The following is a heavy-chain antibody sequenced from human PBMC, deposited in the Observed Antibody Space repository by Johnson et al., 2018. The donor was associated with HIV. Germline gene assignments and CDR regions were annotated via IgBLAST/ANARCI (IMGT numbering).Heavy chain of an antibody. J-gene: IGHJ3*02. D-gene: IGHD3-10*01. CDR1: GFTFNTYT. CDR3: ARLRITMVRGGPDAFDI. CDR2: ISYDGSNK. V-gene: IGHV3-30-3*01. Sequence: QVQLVESGGGVVQPGRSLRLSCAASGFTFNTYTMHWVRQAPGKGMAWVAVISYDGSNKYYADSVKGRFTISRDNSKNTLYLQMNSLRPEDTAVYYCARLRITMVRGGPDAFDIWGQGIMVTVSS.